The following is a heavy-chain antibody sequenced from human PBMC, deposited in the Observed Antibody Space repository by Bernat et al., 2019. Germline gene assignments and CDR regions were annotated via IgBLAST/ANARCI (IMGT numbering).Heavy chain of an antibody. CDR3: AKDRDYGDIDPSWFDY. V-gene: IGHV3-30*18. Sequence: QVQLVESGGGVVQPGRSLRLSCAASGFTFSSYGMHWVRQAPGKGLEWVAVISYDGSNKYYADSVKGRFTISRDNSKNTLYLQMNSLRAEDTAVYYCAKDRDYGDIDPSWFDYWGQGTLVTVSS. CDR2: ISYDGSNK. D-gene: IGHD4-17*01. J-gene: IGHJ4*02. CDR1: GFTFSSYG.